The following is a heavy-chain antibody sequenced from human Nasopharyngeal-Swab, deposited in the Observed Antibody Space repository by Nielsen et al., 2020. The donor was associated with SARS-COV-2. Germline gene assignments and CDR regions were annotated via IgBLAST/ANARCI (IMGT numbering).Heavy chain of an antibody. Sequence: GESLKISCAASGFTFSSYGMHWVRQAPGKGLEWVAVIWYDGSNKYYADSVKGRFTISRDNSKNTLYLQMNSLRAEDTAVYYCARDGELLRFDYWGQGTLVTVSS. CDR1: GFTFSSYG. V-gene: IGHV3-33*01. J-gene: IGHJ4*02. CDR3: ARDGELLRFDY. D-gene: IGHD1-26*01. CDR2: IWYDGSNK.